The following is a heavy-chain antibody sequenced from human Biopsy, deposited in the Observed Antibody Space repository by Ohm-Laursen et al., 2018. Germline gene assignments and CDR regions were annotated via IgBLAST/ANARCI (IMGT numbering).Heavy chain of an antibody. CDR3: ARDYDTSGYYYVS. D-gene: IGHD3-22*01. CDR1: GGSISNNNYY. V-gene: IGHV4-39*01. Sequence: SDTLSLTCTVSGGSISNNNYYWGWIRQPPGKGLEWIGSIFYRGSTHYKPSLKSRVNISVDTSKNQFSRMLNSVTAADTAVYYCARDYDTSGYYYVSWGQGTLVTVSS. CDR2: IFYRGST. J-gene: IGHJ5*02.